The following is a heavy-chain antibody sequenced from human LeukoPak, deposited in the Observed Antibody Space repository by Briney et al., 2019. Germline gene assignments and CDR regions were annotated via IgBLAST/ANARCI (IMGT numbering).Heavy chain of an antibody. Sequence: SQTLPLTCPISGDSVSSNSAAWNWLRQSPSRGLEGLGRAYYRSKWYNDYAVSVKSRVTINPDTSKNQFSLQLNSVTPEDTAVYYCAREITFGGVIAPFDYWGQGTLVTVSS. D-gene: IGHD3-16*02. CDR2: AYYRSKWYN. CDR1: GDSVSSNSAA. CDR3: AREITFGGVIAPFDY. J-gene: IGHJ4*02. V-gene: IGHV6-1*01.